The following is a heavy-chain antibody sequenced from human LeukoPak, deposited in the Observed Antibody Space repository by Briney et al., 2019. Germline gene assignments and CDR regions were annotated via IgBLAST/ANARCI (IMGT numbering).Heavy chain of an antibody. V-gene: IGHV3-23*01. CDR3: AKDRGQIYYNYYMDV. Sequence: GWSLRLSCAASGFTFSNFAMRWVRQPPATGLEWPSTVGGGGIDTYYADSVKGRFTISRDNSKNTLYLHMNSLRAEDTAVYYCAKDRGQIYYNYYMDVWGKGTTVTVSS. CDR1: GFTFSNFA. CDR2: VGGGGIDT. J-gene: IGHJ6*03. D-gene: IGHD3-10*01.